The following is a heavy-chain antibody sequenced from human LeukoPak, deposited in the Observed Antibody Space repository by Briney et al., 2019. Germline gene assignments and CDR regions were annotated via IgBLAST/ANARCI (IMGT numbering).Heavy chain of an antibody. CDR2: IYYSGST. V-gene: IGHV4-61*01. CDR1: GGSVTSGSYY. J-gene: IGHJ4*02. D-gene: IGHD6-13*01. CDR3: ARALKPIAAAGPDFDY. Sequence: SETLSLTCTVSGGSVTSGSYYWSWIRQTPGKGLEWIGYIYYSGSTNYNPSLKSRVTISVDTSKNQFSLKLSSVTAADTAVYYCARALKPIAAAGPDFDYWGQGTLVTVSS.